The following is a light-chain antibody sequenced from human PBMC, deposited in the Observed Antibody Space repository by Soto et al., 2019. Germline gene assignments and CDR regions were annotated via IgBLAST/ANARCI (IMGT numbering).Light chain of an antibody. CDR3: QQSYSTPPIT. CDR1: QSISTY. Sequence: DLQMTQSPSSLSASVGDRVTITCRASQSISTYLNWYQQKPGKAPKLLIYAASTLHSGVPSRFSGSGSGTDFTLTISSLQPEDFATHYCQQSYSTPPITFGQGTRLEIK. V-gene: IGKV1-39*01. CDR2: AAS. J-gene: IGKJ5*01.